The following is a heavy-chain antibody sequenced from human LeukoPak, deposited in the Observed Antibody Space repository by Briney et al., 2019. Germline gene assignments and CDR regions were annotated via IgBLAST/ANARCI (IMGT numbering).Heavy chain of an antibody. CDR1: GFTFSSYS. Sequence: PGGSLRLSCAASGFTFSSYSMNWVRQAPGKGLEWVSYISSSSSTIYYADSVKGRFTISRDNAKNSLYLQMNSLRDEDTAVYYCAKGVRTVTPNDALDIWGQGTMVTVSS. J-gene: IGHJ3*02. CDR3: AKGVRTVTPNDALDI. D-gene: IGHD4-17*01. V-gene: IGHV3-48*02. CDR2: ISSSSSTI.